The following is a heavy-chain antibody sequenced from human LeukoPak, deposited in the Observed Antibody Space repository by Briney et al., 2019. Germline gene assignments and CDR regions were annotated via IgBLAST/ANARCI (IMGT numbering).Heavy chain of an antibody. CDR3: ARGDSSSWHREFDY. D-gene: IGHD6-13*01. J-gene: IGHJ4*02. CDR1: GYTFTSYG. V-gene: IGHV1-69*05. Sequence: ASVKVSCKASGYTFTSYGISWVRQAPGQGLEWMGGIIPIFGTANYAQKFQGRVTITTDESTSTAYMELSSLRSEDTAVYYCARGDSSSWHREFDYWGQGTLVTVSS. CDR2: IIPIFGTA.